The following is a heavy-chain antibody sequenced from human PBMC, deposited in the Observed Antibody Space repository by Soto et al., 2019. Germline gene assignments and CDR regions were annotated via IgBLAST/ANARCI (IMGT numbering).Heavy chain of an antibody. D-gene: IGHD6-13*01. CDR3: ARDLSPLYSSSWTYGMDV. CDR2: ISAYNGNT. J-gene: IGHJ6*02. V-gene: IGHV1-18*04. CDR1: GYRFTSYG. Sequence: ASVKVSCEACGYRFTSYGMSWVRQAPGQGLEWMGWISAYNGNTNYAQKLQGRVTMTTDTSTSTAYMELSSLRSEDTAVYYCARDLSPLYSSSWTYGMDVWGQGTTVTVSS.